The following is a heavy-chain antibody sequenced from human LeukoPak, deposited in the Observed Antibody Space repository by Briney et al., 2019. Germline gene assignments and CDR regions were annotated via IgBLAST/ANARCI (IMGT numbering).Heavy chain of an antibody. Sequence: PGGSLRLSCAASGFTFSNSAMSWVRQAPGKGLEWVGNIKQDGSEKRYVDSVKGRFTISRDNAKNSLYLQMNSLRAEDTAVYYCARHRSGWDAPLDYWGQGTLVTVSS. J-gene: IGHJ4*02. V-gene: IGHV3-7*01. CDR2: IKQDGSEK. D-gene: IGHD6-19*01. CDR3: ARHRSGWDAPLDY. CDR1: GFTFSNSA.